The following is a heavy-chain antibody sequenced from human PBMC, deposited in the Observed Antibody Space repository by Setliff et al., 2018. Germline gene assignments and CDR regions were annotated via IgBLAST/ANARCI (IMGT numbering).Heavy chain of an antibody. V-gene: IGHV4-61*09. CDR3: ARTGTYRYFDY. J-gene: IGHJ4*02. CDR1: GGSISSGSDY. Sequence: PSETLSLTCSVSGGSISSGSDYWTWIRQPAGKGLEWIGHIYTSGSTNYNPSLKSRVTISLGTSKAQFSLKLSSVTAADSAVYYCARTGTYRYFDYWGQGALVTVSS. D-gene: IGHD1-1*01. CDR2: IYTSGST.